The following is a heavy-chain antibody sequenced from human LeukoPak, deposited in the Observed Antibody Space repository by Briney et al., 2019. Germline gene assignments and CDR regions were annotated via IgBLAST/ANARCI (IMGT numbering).Heavy chain of an antibody. CDR2: IYYSGST. D-gene: IGHD5-24*01. CDR1: GGSISSSSYY. CDR3: ARVRWAAAVN. V-gene: IGHV4-39*07. J-gene: IGHJ4*02. Sequence: SETLSLTCTVSGGSISSSSYYWGWIRQPPGKGLEWIGSIYYSGSTYYNPSLKSRVTISVDTSKNQFSLKLSSVTAADTAVYYCARVRWAAAVNWGQGTLVTVSS.